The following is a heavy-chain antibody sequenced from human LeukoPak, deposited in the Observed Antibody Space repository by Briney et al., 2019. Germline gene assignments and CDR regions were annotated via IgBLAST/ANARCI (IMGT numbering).Heavy chain of an antibody. V-gene: IGHV3-30-3*01. CDR2: ISYDGSNK. Sequence: GGSLRLSCAASGFTFSNYAMHWVRQAPGKGLELVAVISYDGSNKYYADSVKGRFTISRDNSKNTLYLQMNSLRAEDTAVYYCARGRRILGGPENAGDFFDFWGQGSLVTVSS. D-gene: IGHD3-16*01. CDR3: ARGRRILGGPENAGDFFDF. J-gene: IGHJ4*01. CDR1: GFTFSNYA.